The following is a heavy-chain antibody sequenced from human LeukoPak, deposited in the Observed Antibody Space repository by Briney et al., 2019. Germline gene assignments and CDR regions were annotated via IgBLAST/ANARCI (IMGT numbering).Heavy chain of an antibody. Sequence: GASVKVSCKASGYTFTSYGISWVRQAPGQGLEWMGWISAYNGNTNYAQKLQGRVTMTTDTSTSTACMELRSLRSDDTAVYYCARDKNRGGYDYPPLVWGQGTLVTVSS. CDR1: GYTFTSYG. V-gene: IGHV1-18*01. CDR2: ISAYNGNT. J-gene: IGHJ4*02. CDR3: ARDKNRGGYDYPPLV. D-gene: IGHD5-12*01.